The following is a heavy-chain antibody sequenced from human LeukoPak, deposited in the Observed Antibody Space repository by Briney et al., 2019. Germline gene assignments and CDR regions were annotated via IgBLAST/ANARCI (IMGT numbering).Heavy chain of an antibody. CDR1: GFTFTTYW. J-gene: IGHJ3*02. CDR3: VRDRYDILTGYNDAFDI. D-gene: IGHD3-9*01. CDR2: IKQDGSEK. Sequence: GGSLRLSCAASGFTFTTYWMSWVRQAPGKGLEWMANIKQDGSEKYYVDSVKGRFTISRDNAKNSLYLQMNSLRAEDTTVYYCVRDRYDILTGYNDAFDIWGQGTMVTVSS. V-gene: IGHV3-7*01.